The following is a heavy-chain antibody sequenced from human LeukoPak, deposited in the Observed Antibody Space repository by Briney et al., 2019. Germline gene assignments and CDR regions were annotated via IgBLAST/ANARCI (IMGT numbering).Heavy chain of an antibody. CDR3: ARITGTSGWFDP. CDR2: IKEDGSQK. Sequence: GGSLRLSCAASGFTFSTYWMTWVRQAPGKGLEWVGNIKEDGSQKNYVDSVKGRFTISRDNAKNLLYLQMNSLRAEDTAVYYCARITGTSGWFDPWGQGTLVTVSS. V-gene: IGHV3-7*01. D-gene: IGHD1-20*01. J-gene: IGHJ5*02. CDR1: GFTFSTYW.